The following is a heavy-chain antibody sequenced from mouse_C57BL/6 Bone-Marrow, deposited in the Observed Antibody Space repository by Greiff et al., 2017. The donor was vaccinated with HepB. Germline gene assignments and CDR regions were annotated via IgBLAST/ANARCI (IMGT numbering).Heavy chain of an antibody. CDR3: TRLDGFYYLFDV. CDR1: GYTFTDYE. Sequence: VQLQQSGAELVRPGASVTLSCKASGYTFTDYEMHWVKQTPVHGLEWIGAIDPETGGTAYNQKFKGKAILTADKSSSTAYMELRSLTSEDSAVYYCTRLDGFYYLFDVWGTGTTVTVAS. J-gene: IGHJ1*03. D-gene: IGHD1-1*01. V-gene: IGHV1-15*01. CDR2: IDPETGGT.